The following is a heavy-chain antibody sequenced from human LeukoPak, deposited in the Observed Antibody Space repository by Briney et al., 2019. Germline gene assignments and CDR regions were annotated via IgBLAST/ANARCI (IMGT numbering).Heavy chain of an antibody. V-gene: IGHV4-39*01. CDR3: ARRRYYDSTGYFE. D-gene: IGHD3-22*01. CDR2: IYHSGRT. Sequence: PSETLSLTCAVSGDYISSSSYYWGWIRQSPGTGLEWIGDIYHSGRTYYNPSLKSRVAISIDTSKNQFSLRLRSMTAADTAVFYCARRRYYDSTGYFEWGRGTLVTVPS. CDR1: GDYISSSSYY. J-gene: IGHJ1*01.